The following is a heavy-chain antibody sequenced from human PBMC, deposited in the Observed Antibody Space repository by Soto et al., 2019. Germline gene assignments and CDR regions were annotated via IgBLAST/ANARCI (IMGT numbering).Heavy chain of an antibody. CDR2: IYYIGST. V-gene: IGHV4-59*01. Sequence: LSLTCTVSGGSINSYYWSWIRQPPGKGLEWIGYIYYIGSTNYNPSLKSRVTISVDTSKNQFSLNLSSVTAADTAVYYCARSEAYYDYVWGTWRFNWFDPWGQGTLVTVSS. CDR3: ARSEAYYDYVWGTWRFNWFDP. J-gene: IGHJ5*02. D-gene: IGHD3-16*01. CDR1: GGSINSYY.